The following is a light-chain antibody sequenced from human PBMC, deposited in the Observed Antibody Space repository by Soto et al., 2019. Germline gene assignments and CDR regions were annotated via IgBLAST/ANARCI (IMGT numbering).Light chain of an antibody. CDR3: QQYGSSLPWT. J-gene: IGKJ1*01. CDR1: QSVTSNF. V-gene: IGKV3-20*01. Sequence: EIVLTQSPGTLSLSPGGRATLSCRASQSVTSNFLAWYQQKPGQGPRLLIYGASSRATGIPDRFSGSGSGTDFTLTISRLEPEDFAVYYSQQYGSSLPWTFGQGTKVEIK. CDR2: GAS.